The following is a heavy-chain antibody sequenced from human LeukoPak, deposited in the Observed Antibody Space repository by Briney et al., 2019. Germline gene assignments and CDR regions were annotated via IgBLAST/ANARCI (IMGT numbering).Heavy chain of an antibody. J-gene: IGHJ5*02. CDR3: ASYEGATTWFDP. CDR1: GGSISSYY. D-gene: IGHD1-26*01. Sequence: SETLSLTCTVSGGSISSYYWSWIRQPPGKGLEWIGYIYYSGSTNYNPSLKSRVTISVDTSKNQFSLKLSSVTAADTAVYYCASYEGATTWFDPWGQGTLVTVSS. CDR2: IYYSGST. V-gene: IGHV4-59*01.